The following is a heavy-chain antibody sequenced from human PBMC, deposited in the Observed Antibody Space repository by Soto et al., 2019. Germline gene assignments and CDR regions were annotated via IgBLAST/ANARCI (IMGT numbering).Heavy chain of an antibody. D-gene: IGHD4-4*01. V-gene: IGHV3-30-3*01. Sequence: QVQLVESGGGVVQPGRSLRLSCAASGFTFSSYAMHWVRQAPGKGLEWVAVISYDGSNKYYADSVKGGFTMSRDNSKNTLYLQMNSLRAEDTAVYYCAREVEGNSDYWGQGTLVTVSS. CDR1: GFTFSSYA. J-gene: IGHJ4*02. CDR2: ISYDGSNK. CDR3: AREVEGNSDY.